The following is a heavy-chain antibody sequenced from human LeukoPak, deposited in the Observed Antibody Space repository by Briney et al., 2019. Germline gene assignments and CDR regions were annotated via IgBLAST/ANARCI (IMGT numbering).Heavy chain of an antibody. CDR1: GFTFSSYA. CDR2: ISYAGSNK. J-gene: IGHJ3*02. D-gene: IGHD3-22*01. Sequence: PGGSLRLSCAASGFTFSSYAMHWVRQAPGKGLEWVAVISYAGSNKYYADSVKGRFTISRDNPKNTLYLQMNSLRAEDTAVYYCARADYYDSSGSSSHDAFDIWGQGTMVTVSS. V-gene: IGHV3-30-3*01. CDR3: ARADYYDSSGSSSHDAFDI.